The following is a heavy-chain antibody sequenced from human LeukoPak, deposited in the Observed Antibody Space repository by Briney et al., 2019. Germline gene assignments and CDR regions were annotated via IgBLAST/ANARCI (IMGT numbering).Heavy chain of an antibody. CDR1: GYTFTNYG. V-gene: IGHV1-46*01. D-gene: IGHD6-6*01. J-gene: IGHJ4*02. Sequence: ASVKVSCKASGYTFTNYGIHWVRQAPGQGLEWMGIINPSGGSTSYAQKFQGRVTMTRDMSTSTVYMELSSLRSEDTAVYYCARADSSSLVLVWGQGTLVTVSS. CDR2: INPSGGST. CDR3: ARADSSSLVLV.